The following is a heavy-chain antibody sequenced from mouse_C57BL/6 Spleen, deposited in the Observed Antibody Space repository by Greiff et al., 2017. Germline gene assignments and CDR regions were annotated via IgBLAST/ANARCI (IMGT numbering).Heavy chain of an antibody. J-gene: IGHJ1*03. Sequence: QVQLKESGAELVRPGASVTLSCKASGYTFTDYEMHWVKQTPVHGLEWIGAIDPETGGTAYNQKFKGKAILTADKSSSTAYMELRSLTSEDSAVYYCTREDYYGSSPSFDVWGTGTTVTVSS. D-gene: IGHD1-1*01. CDR2: IDPETGGT. V-gene: IGHV1-15*01. CDR1: GYTFTDYE. CDR3: TREDYYGSSPSFDV.